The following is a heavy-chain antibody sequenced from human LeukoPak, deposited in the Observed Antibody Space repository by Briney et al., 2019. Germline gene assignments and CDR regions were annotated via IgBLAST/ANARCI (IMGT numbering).Heavy chain of an antibody. Sequence: QPGRSLRLSCAASGFTFSSYGMHWVRQAPGKGLEWVAVISYDGSNKYYADSVKGRFTISRDNSKNTLYLQMNSLRAEDTAVYYCARDAMELGYWGQGTLVTVSS. V-gene: IGHV3-30*03. CDR3: ARDAMELGY. D-gene: IGHD1-7*01. CDR1: GFTFSSYG. CDR2: ISYDGSNK. J-gene: IGHJ4*02.